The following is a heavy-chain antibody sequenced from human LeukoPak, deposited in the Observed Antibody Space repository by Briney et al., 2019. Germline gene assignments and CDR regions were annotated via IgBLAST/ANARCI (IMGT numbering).Heavy chain of an antibody. J-gene: IGHJ5*02. CDR3: ARLRSILIPGLWFGELLWWFDP. Sequence: SETLSLTCTVSGGSISSYYWSWIRQPPGKGLEWIGYIYYSGSTNYNPSLKSRVTISVDTSKNQFSLKLSSVTAADTAVYYCARLRSILIPGLWFGELLWWFDPWGQGTLVTVSS. D-gene: IGHD3-10*01. V-gene: IGHV4-59*01. CDR2: IYYSGST. CDR1: GGSISSYY.